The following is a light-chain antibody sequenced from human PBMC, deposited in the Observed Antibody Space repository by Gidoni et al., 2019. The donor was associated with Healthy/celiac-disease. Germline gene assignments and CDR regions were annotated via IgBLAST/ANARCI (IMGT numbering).Light chain of an antibody. V-gene: IGLV3-25*02. J-gene: IGLJ2*01. CDR1: ALPKQY. CDR2: KDS. Sequence: SYALPQPPSVSVSPGQTARITCSGDALPKQYSYWYQQKPGQAPVLVIYKDSGRPSGSPERFSGSSSGRTVTLTISGVQAGEEADYYCQSADSSGTYVVFGGGTKLTVL. CDR3: QSADSSGTYVV.